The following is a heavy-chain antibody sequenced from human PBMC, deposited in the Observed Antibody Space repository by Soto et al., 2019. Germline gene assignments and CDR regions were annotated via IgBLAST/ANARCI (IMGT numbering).Heavy chain of an antibody. J-gene: IGHJ4*02. CDR2: ISYDGNNK. CDR3: AKYVYHGNDGFFDY. D-gene: IGHD1-1*01. CDR1: GFTFSTYG. Sequence: QVQLVESGGGVVQPGRSLRLSCAASGFTFSTYGMHWVRQAPGKGLEWVAVISYDGNNKYYADSVKGRFTISRDSSENTLYLHMNSLRAEDTAVYYCAKYVYHGNDGFFDYWGQGTLVTVSS. V-gene: IGHV3-30*18.